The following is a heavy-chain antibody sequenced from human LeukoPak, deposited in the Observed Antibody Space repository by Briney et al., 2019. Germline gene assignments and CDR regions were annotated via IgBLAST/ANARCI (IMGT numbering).Heavy chain of an antibody. V-gene: IGHV1-3*01. J-gene: IGHJ4*02. D-gene: IGHD3-10*01. CDR2: INAGNGNT. CDR3: ARAFVMVRGVGPSDY. CDR1: GYTFTSYA. Sequence: ASVTVSCKASGYTFTSYAMHWVRQAPGQRLEWMGWINAGNGNTKYSQKFQGRVTITRDTSASTAYMELSSLRSEDTAVYYCARAFVMVRGVGPSDYWGQGTLVTVSS.